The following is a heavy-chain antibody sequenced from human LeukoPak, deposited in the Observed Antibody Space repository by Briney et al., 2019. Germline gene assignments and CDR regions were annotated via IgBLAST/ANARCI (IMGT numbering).Heavy chain of an antibody. CDR1: GFTFSSYG. D-gene: IGHD4-11*01. V-gene: IGHV3-23*01. Sequence: GGSLRLSCAASGFTFSSYGMSWVRQAPGKGLEWVSAISGSGGSTYYAASVKGPFTISRDNSKNTLYLQMNSLRAEDTAVYYCAKVRLQWDAFDIWGQGTMVTVSS. CDR3: AKVRLQWDAFDI. CDR2: ISGSGGST. J-gene: IGHJ3*02.